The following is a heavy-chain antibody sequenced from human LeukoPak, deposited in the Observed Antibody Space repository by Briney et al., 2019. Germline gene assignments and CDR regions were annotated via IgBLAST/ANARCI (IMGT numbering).Heavy chain of an antibody. CDR3: ARSPITMVRGVNYYYYYMDV. J-gene: IGHJ6*03. CDR1: GGTFSSYA. Sequence: SVKVSCKASGGTFSSYAISWVRQAPRQRLEWMGGIIPIFGTANYAQKFQGRVTITADKSTSTAYLELSSLRSEDTAVYYCARSPITMVRGVNYYYYYMDVWGKGTTVTVSS. D-gene: IGHD3-10*01. V-gene: IGHV1-69*06. CDR2: IIPIFGTA.